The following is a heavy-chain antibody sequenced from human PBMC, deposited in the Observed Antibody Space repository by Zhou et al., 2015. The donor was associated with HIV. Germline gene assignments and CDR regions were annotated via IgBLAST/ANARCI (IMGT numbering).Heavy chain of an antibody. CDR1: GYAFTYYA. V-gene: IGHV1-69*06. Sequence: QVLLVQSGAEVKKPGASVKVSCKTSGYAFTYYAISWVRQAPGQGLEWMGGIIPVFGTANYAQRFQGRVSMTADRSTNTAYMEVRSLRYEDTAVYYCARDRGAARPDWRYFDLWGRGTLVTVSS. D-gene: IGHD6-6*01. CDR3: ARDRGAARPDWRYFDL. CDR2: IIPVFGTA. J-gene: IGHJ2*01.